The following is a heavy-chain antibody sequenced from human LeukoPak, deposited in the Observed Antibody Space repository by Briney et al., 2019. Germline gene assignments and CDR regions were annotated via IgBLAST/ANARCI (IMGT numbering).Heavy chain of an antibody. D-gene: IGHD6-19*01. CDR3: ARSGYSSGWYVDY. CDR1: GYTFTGYY. J-gene: IGHJ4*02. V-gene: IGHV1-2*06. Sequence: ASVKVSCKASGYTFTGYYMHWVRQAPGQGLEWMERINPNSGGTNYAQKFQGRVTMTRDTSISTAYMELSRLRSDDTAVYYCARSGYSSGWYVDYWGQGTLVTVSS. CDR2: INPNSGGT.